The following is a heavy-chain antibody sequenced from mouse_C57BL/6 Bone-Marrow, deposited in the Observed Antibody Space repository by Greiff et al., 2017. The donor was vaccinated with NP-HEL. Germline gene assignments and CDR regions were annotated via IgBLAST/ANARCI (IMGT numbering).Heavy chain of an antibody. J-gene: IGHJ2*01. CDR3: ARSYLDY. CDR1: GFNIKNTY. CDR2: IDPANGNT. V-gene: IGHV14-3*01. Sequence: VQLQQSVAELVRPGASVKLSCTASGFNIKNTYMPWVKQRPEQGLEWIGRIDPANGNTKYAPKFQGKATITADTSSNTAYLELSSLTSADTAIYYCARSYLDYWGQGTTLTVSS.